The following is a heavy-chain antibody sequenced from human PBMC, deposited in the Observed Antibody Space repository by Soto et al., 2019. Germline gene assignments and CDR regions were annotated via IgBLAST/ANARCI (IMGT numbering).Heavy chain of an antibody. CDR2: MNPNSGNT. Sequence: ASVKVSCKASGYTFTSYDINWVRQATGQGLEWMGWMNPNSGNTGYAQKFQGRVTMTRDTSISTAYMELSSLRSEDTAVYYCARGGLIYNSDYEFWSGSQRPRDYYYYYMDVWGKGTTVTVSS. D-gene: IGHD3-3*01. V-gene: IGHV1-8*01. CDR1: GYTFTSYD. CDR3: ARGGLIYNSDYEFWSGSQRPRDYYYYYMDV. J-gene: IGHJ6*03.